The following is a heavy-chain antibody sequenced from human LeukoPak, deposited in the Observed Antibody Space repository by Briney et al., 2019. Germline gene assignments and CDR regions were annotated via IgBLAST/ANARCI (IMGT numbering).Heavy chain of an antibody. V-gene: IGHV3-21*01. J-gene: IGHJ4*02. CDR3: ARDYGSYLSTPDY. Sequence: GGSLRLSCAASGFTFSSYSMNWVRQAPGKGLEWVSSISSSSSYIYYADSVKGRFTISRDNAKNPLYLQMNSLRAEDTAVYYCARDYGSYLSTPDYWGQGTLVTVSS. CDR2: ISSSSSYI. D-gene: IGHD1-26*01. CDR1: GFTFSSYS.